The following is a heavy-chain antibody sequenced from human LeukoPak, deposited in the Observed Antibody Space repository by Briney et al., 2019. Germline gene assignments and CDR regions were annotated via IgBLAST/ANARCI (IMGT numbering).Heavy chain of an antibody. CDR2: IYHSGST. CDR3: ARASEVTMVRGVKGSYFQH. J-gene: IGHJ1*01. D-gene: IGHD3-10*01. Sequence: ASETLSLTCAVSGGSISSSNWWSWVRQPPGKGLEWIGEIYHSGSTNYNPSLKSRVTISVDKSKNQFSLELGSVTAADTAVYYCARASEVTMVRGVKGSYFQHWGQGTLVTVSS. CDR1: GGSISSSNW. V-gene: IGHV4-4*02.